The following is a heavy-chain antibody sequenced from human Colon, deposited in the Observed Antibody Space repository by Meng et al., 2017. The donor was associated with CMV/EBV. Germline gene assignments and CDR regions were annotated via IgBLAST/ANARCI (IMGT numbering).Heavy chain of an antibody. CDR3: IKEDWYFDF. D-gene: IGHD2-21*01. V-gene: IGHV1-2*02. J-gene: IGHJ4*02. CDR2: IYPQNGGT. Sequence: GTEMKKPGASVKVSCKTSGYTFTAKYLHWVRHAPGQGLEWMGWIYPQNGGTYFAQKFQGRVTMTSDTSISTAYMELSSLTSADTAIYYCIKEDWYFDFWGQGTLVTVSS. CDR1: GYTFTAKY.